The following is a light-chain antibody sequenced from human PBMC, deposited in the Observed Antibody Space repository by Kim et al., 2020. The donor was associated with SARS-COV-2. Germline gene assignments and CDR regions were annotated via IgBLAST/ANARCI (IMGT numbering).Light chain of an antibody. CDR3: SSYTSSSTLGVV. Sequence: SITISCTGTISDVGGYNYVSWYQQHPGKAPKLMIYDVSNRPSGVSNRFSGSKSGNTASLTISGLQAEDEADYYCSSYTSSSTLGVVFGGGTKLTVL. CDR2: DVS. V-gene: IGLV2-14*03. J-gene: IGLJ2*01. CDR1: ISDVGGYNY.